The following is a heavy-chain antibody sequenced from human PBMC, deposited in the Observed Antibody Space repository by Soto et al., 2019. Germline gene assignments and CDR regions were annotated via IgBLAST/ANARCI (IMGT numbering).Heavy chain of an antibody. J-gene: IGHJ4*02. Sequence: PGGSLRLSCAASGFTFSSYWMSWVRQAPGKGLEWVANIKQDGSEKYYVDSVKGRFTISRDNAKNSLYLQINSLRAEDTAVYYCASCIGSYYYDSSGYSAPFDYWRQGTLVTVSS. V-gene: IGHV3-7*01. CDR2: IKQDGSEK. CDR3: ASCIGSYYYDSSGYSAPFDY. D-gene: IGHD3-22*01. CDR1: GFTFSSYW.